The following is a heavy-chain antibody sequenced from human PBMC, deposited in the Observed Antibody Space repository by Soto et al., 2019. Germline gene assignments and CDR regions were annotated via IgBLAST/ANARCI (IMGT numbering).Heavy chain of an antibody. CDR3: AREPRANSSGWYSAFDI. D-gene: IGHD6-19*01. J-gene: IGHJ3*02. V-gene: IGHV3-7*05. Sequence: GGSLRLSCAASEFSFSDYWMAWVRQAPGKGLEWVANLDQGGGEKHYVDSVKGRFTISRDNAKNSLYLQMNSLRSEDTAVYYCAREPRANSSGWYSAFDIWGQGTMVTVSS. CDR1: EFSFSDYW. CDR2: LDQGGGEK.